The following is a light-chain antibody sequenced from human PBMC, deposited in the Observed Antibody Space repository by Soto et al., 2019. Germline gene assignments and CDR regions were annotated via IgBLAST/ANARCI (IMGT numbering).Light chain of an antibody. CDR3: QQYNNWIT. CDR2: GAS. Sequence: EIVFTQSPPTLALSPRGRATLSFRASQSVGSNLAWYQQRPGQAPRLLIYGASTRATGTPARFSGSGSGTRFTLTISSLQSEDFAVYYCQQYNNWITFGQGTRLEI. J-gene: IGKJ5*01. V-gene: IGKV3D-15*01. CDR1: QSVGSN.